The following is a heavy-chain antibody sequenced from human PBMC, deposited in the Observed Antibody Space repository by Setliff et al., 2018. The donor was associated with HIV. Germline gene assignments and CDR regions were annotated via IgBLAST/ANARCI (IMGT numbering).Heavy chain of an antibody. D-gene: IGHD2-8*01. Sequence: SETLSLTCTVSGGSITTSTFYWGWIRQPPGKGLEWIGSIYYSGTTYYNPSLKSRATISVDTSQNQLSLKLSSVTAADTAVYYCARLKLSGVIDYWGQGTLVTVSS. J-gene: IGHJ4*02. CDR2: IYYSGTT. V-gene: IGHV4-39*01. CDR3: ARLKLSGVIDY. CDR1: GGSITTSTFY.